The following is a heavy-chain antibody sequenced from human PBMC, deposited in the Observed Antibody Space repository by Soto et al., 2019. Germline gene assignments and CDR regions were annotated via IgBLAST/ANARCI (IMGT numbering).Heavy chain of an antibody. V-gene: IGHV3-74*01. Sequence: EVQLVESGRGLVQPGESLRLSCAASGFTFSSYWMHWVRQAPGKGLMWVSRINSDGSSTSYAGSVKGRFTISRDNAKNTLYLQMNSLRAEDTAVYYCVRTSLVVAAATREDYWGQGTLVTVSS. J-gene: IGHJ4*02. D-gene: IGHD2-15*01. CDR1: GFTFSSYW. CDR2: INSDGSST. CDR3: VRTSLVVAAATREDY.